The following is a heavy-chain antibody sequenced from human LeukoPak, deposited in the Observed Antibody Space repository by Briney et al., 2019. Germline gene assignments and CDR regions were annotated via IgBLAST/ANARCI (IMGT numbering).Heavy chain of an antibody. CDR1: GGSISSYY. J-gene: IGHJ6*02. V-gene: IGHV4-59*08. CDR3: ARLIDYYYGMDV. CDR2: INYSGST. Sequence: SETLSLTCTVSGGSISSYYWNWIRLPPGKGLEYIGNINYSGSTNYDPSLKSRVTISVDTSKNQFSLKLSSVTAADTAVYYCARLIDYYYGMDVWGQGATVTVSS.